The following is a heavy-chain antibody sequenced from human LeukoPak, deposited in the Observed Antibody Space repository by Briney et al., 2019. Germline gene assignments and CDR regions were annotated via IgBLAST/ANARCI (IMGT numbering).Heavy chain of an antibody. J-gene: IGHJ4*02. CDR2: INHSGST. V-gene: IGHV4-34*01. CDR3: ERALLGLNVY. D-gene: IGHD3-10*02. Sequence: PSETLSLTCAVYVGSFSGYYLSWIRQPRGKGLEWIGEINHSGSTNYNPSLKSRVTISVDTSKNQFSLKLSSVTAADTAVYYCERALLGLNVYWGQGTLVTVSS. CDR1: VGSFSGYY.